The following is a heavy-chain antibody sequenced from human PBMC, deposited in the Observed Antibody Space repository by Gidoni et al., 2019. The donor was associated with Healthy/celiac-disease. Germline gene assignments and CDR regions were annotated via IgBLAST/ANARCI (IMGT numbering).Heavy chain of an antibody. V-gene: IGHV4-39*07. CDR2: IYYSGST. J-gene: IGHJ5*02. D-gene: IGHD6-13*01. CDR1: GGSISSSSYY. Sequence: QLQLQESGPGLVKPSETLSLTCTVSGGSISSSSYYWGWIRQPPGKGLEWIGRIYYSGSTSYNPSLKSRVTISVDTSKNQFSLKLSSVTAADTAVYYCARSKGGGYSSSWYNWFDPWGQGTLVTVSS. CDR3: ARSKGGGYSSSWYNWFDP.